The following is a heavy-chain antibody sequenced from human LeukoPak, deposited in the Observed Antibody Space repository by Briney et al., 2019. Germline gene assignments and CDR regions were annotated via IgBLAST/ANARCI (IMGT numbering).Heavy chain of an antibody. CDR2: IRYDGSNK. V-gene: IGHV3-30*02. Sequence: GGSLRLSCAASGFTFSSYGMHWVRQAPGKGPEWVAFIRYDGSNKYYADSVKGRFTISRDNSKNTLYLQMNSLRAEDTAVYYCAKKGSGGFYYFDYWGQGTLVTVSS. J-gene: IGHJ4*02. D-gene: IGHD2-15*01. CDR3: AKKGSGGFYYFDY. CDR1: GFTFSSYG.